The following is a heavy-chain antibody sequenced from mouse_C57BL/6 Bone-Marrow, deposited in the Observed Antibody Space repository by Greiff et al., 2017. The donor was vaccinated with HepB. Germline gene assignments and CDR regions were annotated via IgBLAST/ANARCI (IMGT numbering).Heavy chain of an antibody. CDR2: ISNLAYSI. CDR1: GFTFSDYG. Sequence: EVHLVESGGGLVQPGGSLKLSCAASGFTFSDYGMAWVRQAPRKGPEWVAFISNLAYSIYYADTVTGRFTISRENAKNTLYLEMSSLRSEDTAMYYCAREGTITTVVADDWGQGTTLTVSS. J-gene: IGHJ2*01. CDR3: AREGTITTVVADD. D-gene: IGHD1-1*01. V-gene: IGHV5-15*01.